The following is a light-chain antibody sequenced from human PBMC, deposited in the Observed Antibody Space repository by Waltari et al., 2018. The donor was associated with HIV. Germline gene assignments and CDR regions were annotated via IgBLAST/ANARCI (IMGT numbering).Light chain of an antibody. V-gene: IGLV6-57*02. CDR1: SGSIGTNY. CDR3: QSYDSTNQVV. J-gene: IGLJ3*02. Sequence: NFMLTQPQSVSESPGKTVTISCTGSSGSIGTNYVQWYQQRPGRAPTTVIYEDNRRTSGVPDRFSGSIDSSSNSASLTISGLKTEDEADYYCQSYDSTNQVVFGGGTKLTVL. CDR2: EDN.